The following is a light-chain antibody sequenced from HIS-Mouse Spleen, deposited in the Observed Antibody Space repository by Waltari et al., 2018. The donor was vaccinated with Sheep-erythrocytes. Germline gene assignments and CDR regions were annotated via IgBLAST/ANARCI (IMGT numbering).Light chain of an antibody. CDR2: EVT. J-gene: IGLJ2*01. CDR1: SSDVGGYNY. CDR3: SSYTSSSTQV. Sequence: QSALTQPASVSGSPGQSLTISCTGPSSDVGGYNYVSWYQQHPGKAPKLMIYEVTNRPSGVSNRFSGSKSGNTASLTISGLQAEDEADYYCSSYTSSSTQVFGGGTKLTVL. V-gene: IGLV2-14*01.